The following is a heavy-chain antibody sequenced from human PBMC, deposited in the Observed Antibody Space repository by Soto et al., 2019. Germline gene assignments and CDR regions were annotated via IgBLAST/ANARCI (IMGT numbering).Heavy chain of an antibody. CDR1: GGSISGYY. CDR2: FDHSGST. J-gene: IGHJ6*02. CDR3: ARDLYYFGMDV. V-gene: IGHV4-59*01. Sequence: QVQLQESGPRLVKPSETLSLTCTVSGGSISGYYWSWIRQPPGKGLEWIGYFDHSGSTNYNPSLKRRVTISVDTSKIQFSLKLNSVTAADTAVYYCARDLYYFGMDVWGQGTTVTVSS.